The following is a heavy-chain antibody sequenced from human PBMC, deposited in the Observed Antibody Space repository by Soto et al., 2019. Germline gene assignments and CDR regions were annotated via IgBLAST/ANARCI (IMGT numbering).Heavy chain of an antibody. CDR1: GFSFSSYA. CDR2: ISYDGSNK. D-gene: IGHD3-3*01. Sequence: GGCIRLSCASSGFSFSSYAMHWFRQAPGKGLEWVAVISYDGSNKYYADSVKGRFTISRDNSKNTLYLQMNSLRAEDTAVYYCARDRESYYDFWSGYYTGAFDYWGQGTLVTVSS. CDR3: ARDRESYYDFWSGYYTGAFDY. J-gene: IGHJ4*02. V-gene: IGHV3-30-3*01.